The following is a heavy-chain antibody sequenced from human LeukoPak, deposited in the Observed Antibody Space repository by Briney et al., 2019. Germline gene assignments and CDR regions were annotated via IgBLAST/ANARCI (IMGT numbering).Heavy chain of an antibody. CDR2: INPNSGDP. V-gene: IGHV1-2*06. CDR1: GYIFTDYY. D-gene: IGHD2-8*01. Sequence: ASVKVSCKASGYIFTDYYMHWVRQAPGQELGWMGRINPNSGDPNYPQKFQGRVTMTRDTSISTAYMEMSSLTSDDTAVYYCARSARHCNNGVCFTDYYIDLWGKGTTVIVSS. J-gene: IGHJ6*03. CDR3: ARSARHCNNGVCFTDYYIDL.